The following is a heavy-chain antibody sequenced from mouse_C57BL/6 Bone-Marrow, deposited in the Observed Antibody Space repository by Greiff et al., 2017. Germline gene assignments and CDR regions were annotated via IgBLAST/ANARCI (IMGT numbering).Heavy chain of an antibody. Sequence: EVQLQESGGDLVKPGGSLKLSCAASGFTFSSYGMSWVRQTPDKRLEWVATISSGGSYTYYPDSVKGRFTISRDNAKNTLYLQMSSLKSEDTAMYYCARLGGYDGAWFAYWGQGTLVTVSA. CDR3: ARLGGYDGAWFAY. J-gene: IGHJ3*01. CDR2: ISSGGSYT. V-gene: IGHV5-6*01. D-gene: IGHD2-2*01. CDR1: GFTFSSYG.